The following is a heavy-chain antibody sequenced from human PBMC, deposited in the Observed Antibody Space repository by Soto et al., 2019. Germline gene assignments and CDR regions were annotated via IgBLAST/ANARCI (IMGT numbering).Heavy chain of an antibody. D-gene: IGHD3-22*01. CDR3: ARGLACPNSRCYSDMWFDP. CDR1: GCSIRGGFY. Sequence: SSETLSLPCLVSGCSIRGGFYSNWVRQHPEKGLEWIGYVYYSGSTYYNPSLRGRVSMSAVSSGNSLALRLSSVTAADTAVYYCARGLACPNSRCYSDMWFDPWGQGIQVIVSS. J-gene: IGHJ5*02. V-gene: IGHV4-31*03. CDR2: VYYSGST.